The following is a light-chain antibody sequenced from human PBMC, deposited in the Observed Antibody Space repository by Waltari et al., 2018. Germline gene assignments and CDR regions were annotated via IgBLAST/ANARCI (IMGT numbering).Light chain of an antibody. CDR1: QNLNSW. V-gene: IGKV1-5*03. J-gene: IGKJ1*01. CDR3: QQHSNYWT. CDR2: KAS. Sequence: DIQMTKSPPTLSASVGDRVTITCRASQNLNSWLAWYQQQPGKAPKLLIYKASSLERGVPSRFSGSGSGTEFTLTISSLQPDDFATYYCQQHSNYWTFGQGTKVEIK.